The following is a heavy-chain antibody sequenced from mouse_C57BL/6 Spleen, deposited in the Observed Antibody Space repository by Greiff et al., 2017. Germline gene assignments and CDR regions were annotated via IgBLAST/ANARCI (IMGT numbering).Heavy chain of an antibody. V-gene: IGHV5-4*03. CDR2: ISDGGSYT. Sequence: EVKVEESGGGLVKPGGSLKLSCAASGFTFSSYAMSWVRQTPEKRLEWVATISDGGSYTYYPDNVKGRFTISRDNAKNNLYLQRSHLKSEDTAMYYCARASDGSSYYFDYWGQGTTLTVSS. CDR3: ARASDGSSYYFDY. D-gene: IGHD1-1*01. J-gene: IGHJ2*01. CDR1: GFTFSSYA.